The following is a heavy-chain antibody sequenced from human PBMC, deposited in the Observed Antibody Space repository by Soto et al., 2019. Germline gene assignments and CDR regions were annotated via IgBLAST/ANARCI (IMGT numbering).Heavy chain of an antibody. J-gene: IGHJ4*02. V-gene: IGHV3-23*01. Sequence: EVQLLESGGGLVQPGGSLRLSCAASGFTFSSYAMSWVRQAPGKGLEWVSAISGSGGSTYYADSVKGRFTISRDNSKNTLYLQMNSLRAEDTAVYYCAKGSYDSSGYYYVLDYWGQGTLVTVSS. CDR3: AKGSYDSSGYYYVLDY. CDR2: ISGSGGST. D-gene: IGHD3-22*01. CDR1: GFTFSSYA.